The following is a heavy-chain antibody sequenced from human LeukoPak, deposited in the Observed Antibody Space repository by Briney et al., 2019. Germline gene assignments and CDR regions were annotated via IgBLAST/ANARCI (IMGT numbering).Heavy chain of an antibody. J-gene: IGHJ3*01. CDR2: ITTSGDT. CDR3: ARGYNSRSTFDV. Sequence: SQTLSLTCTVSGGSLSSGSHYWSWIRQPAGKGLEWIGRITTSGDTTYNPSLKSRLTISVDTSRNHFSLNLRSVTAADTAVYYCARGYNSRSTFDVWGQGTVVTVSS. V-gene: IGHV4-61*02. CDR1: GGSLSSGSHY. D-gene: IGHD6-13*01.